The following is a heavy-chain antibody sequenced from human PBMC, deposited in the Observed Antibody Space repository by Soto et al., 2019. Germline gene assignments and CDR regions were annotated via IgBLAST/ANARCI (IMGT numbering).Heavy chain of an antibody. CDR1: GFSLKNYA. CDR2: ITGSGDKT. V-gene: IGHV3-23*01. Sequence: PGGSLRLSCAASGFSLKNYAMTWVRQAPGKGLEWVSGITGSGDKTYYADSVKGRFIISRDNSENTLYLQMDSLRAEDTAVYYCARSYGDDYHYHYHMDFWGKGTTVTVSS. CDR3: ARSYGDDYHYHYHMDF. J-gene: IGHJ6*03. D-gene: IGHD4-17*01.